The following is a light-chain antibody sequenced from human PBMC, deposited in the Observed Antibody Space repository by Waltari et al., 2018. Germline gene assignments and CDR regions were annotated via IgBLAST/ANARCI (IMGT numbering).Light chain of an antibody. CDR2: EAV. CDR3: CSYTGSSTSDG. V-gene: IGLV2-23*01. Sequence: QSALTQPASVSGSPGQSITISCTGASADLASYNLVSCYQHHPAKAPKLIIYEAVKRPSGGLTRFCGAKSGTTASVIISGLQADDEAYYYCCSYTGSSTSDGCGSGTKVTVL. CDR1: SADLASYNL. J-gene: IGLJ1*01.